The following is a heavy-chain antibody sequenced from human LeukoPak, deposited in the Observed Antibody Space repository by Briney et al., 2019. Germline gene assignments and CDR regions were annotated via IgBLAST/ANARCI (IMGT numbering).Heavy chain of an antibody. Sequence: PGGSLRLSCAASGFTVSSNYMSWVRQAPGKGLEWVSVVYSGGSTHYADSVKGRFTISRDNSKNTLYLHMNSLRAEDTAVYYCARDGASGVDIVAHTFDYWGQGTLVTVSS. CDR1: GFTVSSNY. D-gene: IGHD5-12*01. CDR3: ARDGASGVDIVAHTFDY. V-gene: IGHV3-66*01. J-gene: IGHJ4*02. CDR2: VYSGGST.